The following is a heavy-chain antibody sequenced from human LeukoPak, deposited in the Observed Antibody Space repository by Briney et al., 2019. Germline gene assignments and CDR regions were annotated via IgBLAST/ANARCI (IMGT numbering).Heavy chain of an antibody. D-gene: IGHD3-22*01. CDR1: GFIFSIND. CDR3: ARLHYYDSSGYL. Sequence: TGGSLRLSCAVSGFIFSINDMHWVRQAPGKGLEGVASIQYDGTNKYYADSVRGRFTISRDNAKNSLYLQMNSLRAEDTAVYYCARLHYYDSSGYLWGQGTLVTVSS. J-gene: IGHJ4*02. V-gene: IGHV3-30*12. CDR2: IQYDGTNK.